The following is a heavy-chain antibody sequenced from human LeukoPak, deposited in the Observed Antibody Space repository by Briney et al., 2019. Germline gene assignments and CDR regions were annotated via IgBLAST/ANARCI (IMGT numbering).Heavy chain of an antibody. J-gene: IGHJ4*02. V-gene: IGHV4-4*07. CDR3: ARKDGDY. CDR1: GASISAFH. CDR2: IYSSGST. Sequence: SETLSLTCTVSGASISAFHWTWFRQPAGKGLEWIGLIYSSGSTLFNPSLKSRVAMSVDLTKNQLSLKLTSVTAADTAMFYCARKDGDYWGRGTLVTVSS.